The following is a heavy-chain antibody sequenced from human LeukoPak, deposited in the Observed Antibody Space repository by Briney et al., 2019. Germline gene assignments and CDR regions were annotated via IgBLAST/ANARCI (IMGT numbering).Heavy chain of an antibody. CDR3: ARDLFTMVPLPYYYYGMDV. J-gene: IGHJ6*02. CDR2: ISSSGSTI. V-gene: IGHV3-11*01. CDR1: GFTFSDYY. D-gene: IGHD3-10*01. Sequence: AGGSLRLSCAASGFTFSDYYMSWIRQAPGKGLEWVSYISSSGSTIYYADSVKGRFTISRDNAKDSLYLQMNSLRAEDTAVYYCARDLFTMVPLPYYYYGMDVWGQGTTVTVSS.